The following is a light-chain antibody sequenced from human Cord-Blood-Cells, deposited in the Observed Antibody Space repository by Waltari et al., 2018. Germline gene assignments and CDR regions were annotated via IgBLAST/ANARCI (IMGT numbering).Light chain of an antibody. CDR3: QQYYSTPYT. Sequence: DIQMTRSPCSLSPQVEDRVTITCRASQGISNSLAWYQQKPGKAPKLLLYAASRLESGVPSRFSGSGSGTDYTLTISSLQPEDFATYYCQQYYSTPYTFGQGTKLEIK. J-gene: IGKJ2*01. CDR1: QGISNS. V-gene: IGKV1-NL1*01. CDR2: AAS.